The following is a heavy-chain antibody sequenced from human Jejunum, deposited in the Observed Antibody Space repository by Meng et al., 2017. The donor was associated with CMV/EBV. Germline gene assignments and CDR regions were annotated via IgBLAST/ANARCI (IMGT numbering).Heavy chain of an antibody. Sequence: GFTFTSNSINWVRQAPGKGLEWLSYISGSSTYIYHADSVKGRFTISRDNAKNSVYLQMNSLRAEDTAVYYCARAIDYGDPNWFDPWGQGTLVTVSS. D-gene: IGHD4-17*01. CDR2: ISGSSTYI. J-gene: IGHJ5*02. CDR1: GFTFTSNS. V-gene: IGHV3-21*01. CDR3: ARAIDYGDPNWFDP.